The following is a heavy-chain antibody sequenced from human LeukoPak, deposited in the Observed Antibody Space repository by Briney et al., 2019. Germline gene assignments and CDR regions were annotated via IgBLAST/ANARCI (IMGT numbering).Heavy chain of an antibody. J-gene: IGHJ4*02. CDR1: GLTFGSYA. CDR3: ARAHTYYYDTSGYYLDY. CDR2: ISGSGGST. V-gene: IGHV3-23*01. Sequence: PGGSLRLSCAGSGLTFGSYAMSWVRQAPGKGLKWVSAISGSGGSTSYTDSVKGRFSISRDNSKNTLYLQMDSLSPGDTAVYYCARAHTYYYDTSGYYLDYWGQGTLVTVS. D-gene: IGHD3-22*01.